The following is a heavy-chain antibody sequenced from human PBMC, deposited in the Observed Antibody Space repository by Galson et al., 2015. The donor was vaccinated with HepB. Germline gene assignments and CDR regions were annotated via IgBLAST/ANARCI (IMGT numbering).Heavy chain of an antibody. V-gene: IGHV1-46*03. Sequence: SVKVSCKASGGTFTNFYIHWVRQAPGQGLEWMGIINPSGGNTGFAQKFQGRVTMTRDTSTNTVYMELSGLRSEDTAVYYCTRMGRAFDIWGQGTMVSVSS. CDR1: GGTFTNFY. CDR2: INPSGGNT. J-gene: IGHJ3*02. CDR3: TRMGRAFDI.